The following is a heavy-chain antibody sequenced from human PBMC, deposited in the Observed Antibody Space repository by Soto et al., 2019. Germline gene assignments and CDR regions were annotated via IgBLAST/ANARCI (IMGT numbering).Heavy chain of an antibody. CDR3: AKDRVNSDYYDSSGYCDY. V-gene: IGHV3-30*18. CDR2: ISYDGSNK. D-gene: IGHD3-22*01. CDR1: RFTFSSYG. J-gene: IGHJ4*02. Sequence: GGSLRLSCAASRFTFSSYGMHWVRQAPGKGLEWVAVISYDGSNKYYADSVKGRFTISRDNSKNTLYLQMNSLRAEDTAVYYCAKDRVNSDYYDSSGYCDYWGQGTLVTVSS.